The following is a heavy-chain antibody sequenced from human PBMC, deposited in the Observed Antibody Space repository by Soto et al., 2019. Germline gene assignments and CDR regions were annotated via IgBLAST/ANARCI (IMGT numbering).Heavy chain of an antibody. CDR1: GGSISSSSHY. CDR2: MYYSGNT. Sequence: SETLSLTCTVSGGSISSSSHYWGWIRQPPGKGLEWIGSMYYSGNTYYNPSLTSRVTISVDTSKNQFSLKLSSVTAADTAVYYCARDEYGSGSYYGAEYWGQGTLVTVSS. CDR3: ARDEYGSGSYYGAEY. J-gene: IGHJ4*02. D-gene: IGHD3-10*01. V-gene: IGHV4-39*07.